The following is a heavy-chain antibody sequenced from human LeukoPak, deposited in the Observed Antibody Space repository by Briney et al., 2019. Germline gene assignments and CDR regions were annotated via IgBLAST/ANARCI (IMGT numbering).Heavy chain of an antibody. Sequence: GGSLRLSCEVSGYTFSSYSMNWVRQAPGKGLEWVSYISSSSNYIYYADSVKGRFTVSRDNAKNSLYLQTNSLRAEDTAVYYCARDYSLVVRGINYYYHMDVWGEGTTVTISS. CDR2: ISSSSNYI. CDR1: GYTFSSYS. CDR3: ARDYSLVVRGINYYYHMDV. V-gene: IGHV3-21*01. D-gene: IGHD3-10*01. J-gene: IGHJ6*03.